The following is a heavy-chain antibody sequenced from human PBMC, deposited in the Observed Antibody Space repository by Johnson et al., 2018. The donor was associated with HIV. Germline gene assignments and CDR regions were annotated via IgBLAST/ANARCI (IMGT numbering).Heavy chain of an antibody. CDR3: ATDLNWNLGAFDV. J-gene: IGHJ3*01. CDR2: IRSKTDGGTA. D-gene: IGHD1-1*01. V-gene: IGHV3-15*01. CDR1: GLTFNNAW. Sequence: VQLVESGGGLVKPGGSLRLSCRTSGLTFNNAWMNWVRQAPGKGLEWVGRIRSKTDGGTADYVAPVKGRFTVSRDDSNNTLYLQMNSLNIEDTAVYYCATDLNWNLGAFDVWGQGTMVTVSS.